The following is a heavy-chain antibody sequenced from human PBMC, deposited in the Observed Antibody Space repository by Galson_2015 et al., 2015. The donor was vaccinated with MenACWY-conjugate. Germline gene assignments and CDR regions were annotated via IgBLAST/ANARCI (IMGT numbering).Heavy chain of an antibody. CDR3: ARAITIFGVVYAGHYGMDV. Sequence: SLRLSCAASGSTFSTYWMSWVRQAPGKGLEWVANIKKDGSEKYYVDSVKGRFTISRDNAKNSLFPQMKSLRVEDTAVYHCARAITIFGVVYAGHYGMDVWGQGTTVIVSS. J-gene: IGHJ6*02. D-gene: IGHD3-3*01. V-gene: IGHV3-7*03. CDR2: IKKDGSEK. CDR1: GSTFSTYW.